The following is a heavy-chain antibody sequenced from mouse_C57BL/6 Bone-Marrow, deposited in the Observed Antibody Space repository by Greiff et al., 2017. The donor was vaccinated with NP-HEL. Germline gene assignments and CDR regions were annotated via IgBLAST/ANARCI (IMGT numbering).Heavy chain of an antibody. J-gene: IGHJ4*01. D-gene: IGHD1-1*01. CDR2: INPNNGGT. Sequence: VQLQQSGPELVKPGASVKIPCKASGYTFTDYNMDWVKQSPGKSLEWIGDINPNNGGTIYNQKFKGKATLTVDKSSSTAYMELRSLTSEDTAVYYCARSITTVSYYAIDYWGQGTSVTVSS. V-gene: IGHV1-18*01. CDR1: GYTFTDYN. CDR3: ARSITTVSYYAIDY.